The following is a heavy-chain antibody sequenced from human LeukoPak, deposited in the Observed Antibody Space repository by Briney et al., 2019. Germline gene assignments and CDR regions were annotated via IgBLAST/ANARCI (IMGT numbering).Heavy chain of an antibody. CDR2: MNPNSGNT. Sequence: ASVTVSCKASGYTFTSYDINWVRQAPGQGLEWMGWMNPNSGNTGYAQKFQGRVTMTRNTSISTAYMELSSLRSEDTAVYYCASGLRRRFGESTAYYFDYWGQGTLVTVSS. CDR1: GYTFTSYD. V-gene: IGHV1-8*01. D-gene: IGHD3-10*01. CDR3: ASGLRRRFGESTAYYFDY. J-gene: IGHJ4*02.